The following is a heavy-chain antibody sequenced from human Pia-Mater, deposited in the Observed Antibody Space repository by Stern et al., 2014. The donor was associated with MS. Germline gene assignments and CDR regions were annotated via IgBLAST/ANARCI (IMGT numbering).Heavy chain of an antibody. D-gene: IGHD3-3*01. Sequence: ESGPALVKPTQTLTLTCTFSGFSLSTSGMRVSWIRQPPGKALEWLAGIDWGDDKFYRQSLKTRLTISKDTSKNQVVLTMTNMAPVDTATYYCARSPPYYEFWNDYYYFDYWGQGTLVAVSS. CDR2: IDWGDDK. J-gene: IGHJ4*02. CDR1: GFSLSTSGMR. V-gene: IGHV2-70*04. CDR3: ARSPPYYEFWNDYYYFDY.